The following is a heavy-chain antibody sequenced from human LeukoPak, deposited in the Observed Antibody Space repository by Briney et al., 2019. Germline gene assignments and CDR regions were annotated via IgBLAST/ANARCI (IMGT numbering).Heavy chain of an antibody. D-gene: IGHD5-24*01. CDR2: ISGDGGST. CDR3: ANGFVSGPPGRDGYIPFDY. Sequence: GGSLRLSCAASGFTFDDYAMHWVRQAPGKGLEWVSLISGDGGSTYYVDSVKGRFTISRDNSKNSLYLQMNSLRTEDTALYYCANGFVSGPPGRDGYIPFDYWGQGTLVTVSS. J-gene: IGHJ4*02. CDR1: GFTFDDYA. V-gene: IGHV3-43*02.